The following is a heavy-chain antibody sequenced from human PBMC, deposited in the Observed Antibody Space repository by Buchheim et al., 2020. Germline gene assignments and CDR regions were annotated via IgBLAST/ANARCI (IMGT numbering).Heavy chain of an antibody. CDR3: AREGYGSSTSCKNWFDP. Sequence: QVQLQESGPGLVKPSQTLSLTCTVSGGSISSGGYYWSWIRQHPGKGLEWIWYIYYSGSTYYNPSLKSRVTISVDTSKNQFSLKLSYVTAADTAGYCCAREGYGSSTSCKNWFDPWGQGTL. J-gene: IGHJ5*02. V-gene: IGHV4-31*03. D-gene: IGHD2-2*01. CDR1: GGSISSGGYY. CDR2: IYYSGST.